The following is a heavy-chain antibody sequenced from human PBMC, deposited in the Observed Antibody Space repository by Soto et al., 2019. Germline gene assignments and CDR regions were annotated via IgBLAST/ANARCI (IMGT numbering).Heavy chain of an antibody. V-gene: IGHV3-33*01. CDR3: ARDLSSGDYYYYMDV. CDR1: GFTFSSYG. CDR2: IWYDGSNK. D-gene: IGHD3-10*01. J-gene: IGHJ6*03. Sequence: GGSLRLSCAASGFTFSSYGMHWVRQAPGKGLEWVAVIWYDGSNKYYADSVKGRFTISRDNSKNTLYLQMNSLRAEDTAVYYCARDLSSGDYYYYMDVWGKGTTVTVSS.